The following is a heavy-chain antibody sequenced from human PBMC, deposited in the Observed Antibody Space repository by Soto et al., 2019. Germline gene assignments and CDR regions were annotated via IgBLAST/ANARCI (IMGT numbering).Heavy chain of an antibody. V-gene: IGHV3-30*18. Sequence: GGSLRLSCAASGFTFSSYGMHWVRQAPGKGLEWVAVISFDGCIKYYADSVKGRFTISRDNSKNTLYLQMISLRAEDTAVYYCAKSGGWDIVVVPAAMRVFENWFDPWGQGTLVTVSS. D-gene: IGHD2-2*01. J-gene: IGHJ5*02. CDR1: GFTFSSYG. CDR2: ISFDGCIK. CDR3: AKSGGWDIVVVPAAMRVFENWFDP.